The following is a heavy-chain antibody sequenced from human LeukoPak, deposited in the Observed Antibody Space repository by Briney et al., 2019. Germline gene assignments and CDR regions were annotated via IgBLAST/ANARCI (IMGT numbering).Heavy chain of an antibody. Sequence: SHTLSLTFTVSAGSLSNFYSTWIRQPPGKGLELVGCIYFFGRANYTTTPTSRVAMSLDPSSGQFSLKLTSVTVGATAVYYCMRQELLVGYYSFIDVWGKGTTVTVSS. J-gene: IGHJ6*03. V-gene: IGHV4-59*07. CDR3: MRQELLVGYYSFIDV. D-gene: IGHD1-7*01. CDR2: IYFFGRA. CDR1: AGSLSNFY.